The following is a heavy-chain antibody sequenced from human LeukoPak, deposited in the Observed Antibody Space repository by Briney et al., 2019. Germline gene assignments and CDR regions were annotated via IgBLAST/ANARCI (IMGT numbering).Heavy chain of an antibody. D-gene: IGHD1-26*01. CDR2: MNPNSGNT. Sequence: ASVKVSCKASGYTFTSYDINWVRQAAGQGLEWMGWMNPNSGNTGYAQKFQGRVTITRNTSISTAYMELSSLRSEDTAVYYCARGAGGSSHFDYWGQGTLVTVSS. J-gene: IGHJ4*02. V-gene: IGHV1-8*03. CDR3: ARGAGGSSHFDY. CDR1: GYTFTSYD.